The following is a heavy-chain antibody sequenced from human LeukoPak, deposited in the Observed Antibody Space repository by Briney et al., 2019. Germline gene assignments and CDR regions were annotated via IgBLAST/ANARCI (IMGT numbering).Heavy chain of an antibody. Sequence: SVKVSCKAPGGTFSSYAISWVRQAPGQGLEWMGGIIPIFGTASYAQKFQGRVTITADKSTSTAYMELSSLRSEDTAVYYCAREYPEGSYYNYWGQGTLVTVSS. J-gene: IGHJ4*02. CDR2: IIPIFGTA. D-gene: IGHD3-10*01. CDR3: AREYPEGSYYNY. V-gene: IGHV1-69*06. CDR1: GGTFSSYA.